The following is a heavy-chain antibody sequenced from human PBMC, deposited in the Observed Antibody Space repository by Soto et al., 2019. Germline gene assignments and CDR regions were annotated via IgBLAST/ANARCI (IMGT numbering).Heavy chain of an antibody. CDR3: ARGQGYYDSSGYFDF. V-gene: IGHV3-11*01. D-gene: IGHD3-22*01. CDR1: GFTFSDYY. Sequence: ASGFTFSDYYMSWIRQAPGKGLEWVSYISSSGSIIYYADSVKGRFTISRDNAKNLLYLQMNTLRAEDTAVYYCARGQGYYDSSGYFDFWGQGTLVTVSS. CDR2: ISSSGSII. J-gene: IGHJ4*02.